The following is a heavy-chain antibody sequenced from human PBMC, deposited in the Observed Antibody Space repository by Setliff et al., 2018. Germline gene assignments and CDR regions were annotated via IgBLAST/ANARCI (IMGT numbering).Heavy chain of an antibody. D-gene: IGHD3-3*01. CDR2: INTNTGHP. Sequence: ASVKVSCKASGYTFTSYAMNWVRQAPGQGLEWLGWINTNTGHPMYAQGFTGRVAFSLDTSVSPAYLQIISLKAEDTAVYYCARAWYYNFWIGSQIEYWGQGTLVTVSS. V-gene: IGHV7-4-1*02. CDR1: GYTFTSYA. J-gene: IGHJ4*02. CDR3: ARAWYYNFWIGSQIEY.